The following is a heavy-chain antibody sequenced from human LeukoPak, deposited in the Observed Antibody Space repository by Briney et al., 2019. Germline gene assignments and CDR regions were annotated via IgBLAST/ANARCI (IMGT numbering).Heavy chain of an antibody. CDR1: GFTFSSYD. D-gene: IGHD2-2*01. V-gene: IGHV3-30*02. Sequence: GGSLRLSCAASGFTFSSYDMHWVRQAPGKGLEWVAFIRYDGSDKFYADSVKGRFTISRDNSKNTLYLQMNSLRPEDTAVYYCARDIVVPAASGRYFDYWGQGTLITVSS. CDR2: IRYDGSDK. J-gene: IGHJ4*02. CDR3: ARDIVVPAASGRYFDY.